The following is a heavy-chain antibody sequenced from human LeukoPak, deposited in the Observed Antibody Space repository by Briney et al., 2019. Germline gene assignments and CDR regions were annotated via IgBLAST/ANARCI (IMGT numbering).Heavy chain of an antibody. CDR1: GYTFTSYY. CDR2: INPSGGST. V-gene: IGHV1-46*01. D-gene: IGHD2-2*01. CDR3: ARDFGGIVVVPAAMHFDY. Sequence: ASVKVSCKASGYTFTSYYMHWVRQAPGQGLEWMGIINPSGGSTNYAQKFQGRVTMTRDTSTSTVYMELSSLRSEDTAVYYCARDFGGIVVVPAAMHFDYWGRGTLVTVSS. J-gene: IGHJ4*02.